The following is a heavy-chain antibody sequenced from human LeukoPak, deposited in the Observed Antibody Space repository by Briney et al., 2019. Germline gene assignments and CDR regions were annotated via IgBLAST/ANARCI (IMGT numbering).Heavy chain of an antibody. CDR3: VRDYYYESGGYYSFDH. D-gene: IGHD3-22*01. CDR1: GFTFSSYA. Sequence: GGSLRLSCAASGFTFSSYAMHWVRQAPGKGLEWVAVISYDGSNTYYADSVKGRFTVSRDNSNNTLSLQVNTLRPEDTAIYYCVRDYYYESGGYYSFDHWGQGTLVTVSS. J-gene: IGHJ4*02. CDR2: ISYDGSNT. V-gene: IGHV3-30*04.